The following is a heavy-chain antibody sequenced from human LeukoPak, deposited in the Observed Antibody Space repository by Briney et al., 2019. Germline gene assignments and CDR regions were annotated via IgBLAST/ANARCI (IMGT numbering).Heavy chain of an antibody. V-gene: IGHV1-69*05. Sequence: SVKVSCKASGGTFSSYAITWVRQAPGQGLEWMGRIIPIFGTANYAQRFQGRVTITTDESTSTAYMELSTLRSDDTAVYYCARERPPGDSSNWFLEGYFDIWGQGTLVTVSS. J-gene: IGHJ4*02. CDR2: IIPIFGTA. CDR1: GGTFSSYA. CDR3: ARERPPGDSSNWFLEGYFDI. D-gene: IGHD6-13*01.